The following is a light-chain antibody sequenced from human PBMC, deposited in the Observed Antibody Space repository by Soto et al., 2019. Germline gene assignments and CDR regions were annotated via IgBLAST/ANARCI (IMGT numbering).Light chain of an antibody. CDR2: AAS. CDR3: QQSYTTPRLS. CDR1: QSFTQF. V-gene: IGKV1-39*01. Sequence: DIQMTQSPSSLSASIGDKLTISCRANQSFTQFLNWYQKKPGEVPKLLIYAASRLGSGVQSRFSGSGSGTEFALTINGLQPEDFATYYCQQSYTTPRLSFGGGTRVDLK. J-gene: IGKJ4*01.